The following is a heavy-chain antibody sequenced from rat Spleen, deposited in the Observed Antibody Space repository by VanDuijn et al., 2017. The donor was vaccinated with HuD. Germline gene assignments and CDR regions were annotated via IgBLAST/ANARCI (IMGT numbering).Heavy chain of an antibody. Sequence: EVQLVESGGGLVQPGRSLKLSCAASGFTFSDYNMAWVRQAPKKGLEWVAIITYDGSSTYYRDSVKGRFTVSRDNAKSTLYLQMDSLRSEDTATYYCARQDTSGYSNWFAYWGQGTLVTVSS. D-gene: IGHD4-3*01. V-gene: IGHV5-7*01. CDR2: ITYDGSST. J-gene: IGHJ3*01. CDR1: GFTFSDYN. CDR3: ARQDTSGYSNWFAY.